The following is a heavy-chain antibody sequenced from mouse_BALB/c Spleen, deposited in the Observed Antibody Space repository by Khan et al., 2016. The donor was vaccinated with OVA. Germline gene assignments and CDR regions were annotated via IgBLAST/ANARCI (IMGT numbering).Heavy chain of an antibody. J-gene: IGHJ4*01. Sequence: QIQLVQSGPELKKPGATVKLSCKASGYTFTNYGMNWVKQAPGKGLKWMGWINTYTGEPTYADDFKGRFAFSLETSASTAYLQINNLKTEDTATYFCARPPDCSYVMVYWGQGTSVTVSA. CDR3: ARPPDCSYVMVY. CDR1: GYTFTNYG. V-gene: IGHV9-3-1*01. CDR2: INTYTGEP.